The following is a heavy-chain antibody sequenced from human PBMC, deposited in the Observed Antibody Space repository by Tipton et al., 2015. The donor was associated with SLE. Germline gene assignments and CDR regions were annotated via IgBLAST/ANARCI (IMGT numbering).Heavy chain of an antibody. D-gene: IGHD1-1*01. Sequence: SLRLSCEASGFTFISYSMNWVRQAPGKGLEWVSSIASSDYYRYYADSVKGRFTISRDNSRNTLYLQMNSLRAEDTAVYHCAKDRTRLPSWNDHWGQGTLVTVSS. CDR3: AKDRTRLPSWNDH. V-gene: IGHV3-21*04. CDR2: IASSDYYR. CDR1: GFTFISYS. J-gene: IGHJ5*02.